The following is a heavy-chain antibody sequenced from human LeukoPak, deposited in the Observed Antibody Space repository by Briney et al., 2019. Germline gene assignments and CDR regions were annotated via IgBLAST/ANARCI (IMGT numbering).Heavy chain of an antibody. Sequence: GGSLRLSCAASGFNFNNAWMGWVRQAPGKGLEWVGRIRNKIDGGTTDYAAPVKGRFTISRDDSKNTLYLQMNSLKIEDTAVYYCSTEEGDSWGQGTLVTVSS. CDR2: IRNKIDGGTT. J-gene: IGHJ4*02. CDR1: GFNFNNAW. CDR3: STEEGDS. V-gene: IGHV3-15*01.